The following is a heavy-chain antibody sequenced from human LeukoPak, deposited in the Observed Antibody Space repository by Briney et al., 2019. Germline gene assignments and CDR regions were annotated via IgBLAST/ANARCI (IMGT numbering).Heavy chain of an antibody. D-gene: IGHD3-10*01. Sequence: GGSLRLSCAASGFTVSNNYMSWVRQAPGKGLEWVSVIYSGGSTYYADSVKGRFTISRDHSKNTLYLQMNSLRVEDTAVYYCARGSGSYNWFDPWGQGTLVTVSS. CDR1: GFTVSNNY. CDR3: ARGSGSYNWFDP. V-gene: IGHV3-66*01. J-gene: IGHJ5*02. CDR2: IYSGGST.